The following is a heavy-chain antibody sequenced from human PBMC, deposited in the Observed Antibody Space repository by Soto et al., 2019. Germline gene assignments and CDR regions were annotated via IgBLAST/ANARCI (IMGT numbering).Heavy chain of an antibody. CDR1: GYTFNEHG. Sequence: ASVKVSCKASGYTFNEHGFSWVRQAPGQGLEWMGMINPSGDATSYAQKFQGRVTMTRDTSTSTVNVELSSLRSEDTAVYFCARGYSGYENFDNWGQGTLVTVSS. J-gene: IGHJ4*02. V-gene: IGHV1-46*02. D-gene: IGHD5-12*01. CDR2: INPSGDAT. CDR3: ARGYSGYENFDN.